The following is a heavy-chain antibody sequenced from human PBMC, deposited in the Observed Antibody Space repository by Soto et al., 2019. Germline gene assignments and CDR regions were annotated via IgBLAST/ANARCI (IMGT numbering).Heavy chain of an antibody. D-gene: IGHD6-13*01. V-gene: IGHV4-59*01. Sequence: SETLSLTCTVSGGSISSYYWSWIRQPPGKGLEWIGYIYYSGSTNSNPSLKSRVTISVDTSKNQFSLKLSSVTAADTAVYYCARDSGYYSSSWYAFDIWGQGTMVTVSS. CDR2: IYYSGST. J-gene: IGHJ3*02. CDR1: GGSISSYY. CDR3: ARDSGYYSSSWYAFDI.